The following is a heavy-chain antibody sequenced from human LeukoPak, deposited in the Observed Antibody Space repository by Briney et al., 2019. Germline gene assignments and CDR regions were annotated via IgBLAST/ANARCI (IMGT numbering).Heavy chain of an antibody. CDR1: GFTFSSYA. Sequence: GGSLRLSCAASGFTFSSYAMSWVRQAPGKGLEWVSAISDSGGSTYYADSMRGRFTISRDNTKNTLYLQMNSMRAEDTSVYYCAKDLGDSGPTPDSDYWGQGTLVTVSS. J-gene: IGHJ4*02. D-gene: IGHD1-26*01. CDR3: AKDLGDSGPTPDSDY. V-gene: IGHV3-23*01. CDR2: ISDSGGST.